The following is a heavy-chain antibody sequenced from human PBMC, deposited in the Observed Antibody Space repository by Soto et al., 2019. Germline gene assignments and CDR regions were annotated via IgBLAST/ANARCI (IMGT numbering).Heavy chain of an antibody. CDR3: ARSPPCTSCYAYYYYYMDV. V-gene: IGHV4-59*08. J-gene: IGHJ6*03. Sequence: SETLSLTCTVSGGSISSYYWSWIRQPPGKGLEWIGYIYYSGSTNYNPSLKSRVTISVDTSKNQFSLKLSSVTAADTAVYYCARSPPCTSCYAYYYYYMDVWGKGTTVTVSS. CDR1: GGSISSYY. CDR2: IYYSGST. D-gene: IGHD2-2*01.